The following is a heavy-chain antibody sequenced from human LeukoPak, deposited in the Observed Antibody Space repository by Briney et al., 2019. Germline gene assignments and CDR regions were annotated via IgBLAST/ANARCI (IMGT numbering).Heavy chain of an antibody. Sequence: SSETLSLTCSVSGGSISSGVYYWGWVRQPPEEGLEWIGSIHSSGSTFYNPSLKSRVAISRDTSKNQFSLRLSSVTAADTALYYCVRDNGNWDIDYWGQGTLVTVSS. J-gene: IGHJ4*02. CDR3: VRDNGNWDIDY. CDR2: IHSSGST. D-gene: IGHD7-27*01. V-gene: IGHV4-39*07. CDR1: GGSISSGVYY.